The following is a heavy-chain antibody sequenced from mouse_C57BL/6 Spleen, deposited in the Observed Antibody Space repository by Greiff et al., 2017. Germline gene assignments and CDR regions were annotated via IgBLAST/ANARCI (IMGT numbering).Heavy chain of an antibody. Sequence: VQRVESGAELVRPGASVTLSCKASGYTFTDYEMHWVKQTPVHGLEWIGAIDPETGGTAYNQKFKGKAILTADKSSSTAYMELRSLTSEDSAVYYCTSYDGYFAYWGQGTLVTVSA. CDR1: GYTFTDYE. V-gene: IGHV1-15*01. D-gene: IGHD2-3*01. J-gene: IGHJ3*01. CDR3: TSYDGYFAY. CDR2: IDPETGGT.